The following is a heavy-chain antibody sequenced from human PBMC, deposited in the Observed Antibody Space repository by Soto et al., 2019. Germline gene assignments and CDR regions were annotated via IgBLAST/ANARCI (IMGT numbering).Heavy chain of an antibody. CDR2: INSDGSST. CDR3: ARDPNYYGSGSYNPYYYYYGMDV. CDR1: GFTFCSYW. V-gene: IGHV3-74*01. J-gene: IGHJ6*02. Sequence: GGSLRLSCAASGFTFCSYWMHWVRQAPGKGLVWVSRINSDGSSTSYADSVKGRFTISRDNAKNTLYLQMNSLRAEDTAVYYCARDPNYYGSGSYNPYYYYYGMDVWGQGTTVTVSS. D-gene: IGHD3-10*01.